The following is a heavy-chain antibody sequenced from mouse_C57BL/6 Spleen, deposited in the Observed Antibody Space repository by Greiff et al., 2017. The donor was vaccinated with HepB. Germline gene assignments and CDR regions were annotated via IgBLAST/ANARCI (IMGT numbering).Heavy chain of an antibody. J-gene: IGHJ2*01. Sequence: QVQLKQSGAELVRPGASVKLSCKASGYTFPDYYINWVKQRPGQGLEWIARIYPGSGNTYYNETFKGKAPLTAEKSSSTAYMQLSSLTSEDSAVYVCAIGGDYYYGSSYDCDYWGQGTTLTVSS. CDR2: IYPGSGNT. D-gene: IGHD1-1*01. V-gene: IGHV1-76*01. CDR3: AIGGDYYYGSSYDCDY. CDR1: GYTFPDYY.